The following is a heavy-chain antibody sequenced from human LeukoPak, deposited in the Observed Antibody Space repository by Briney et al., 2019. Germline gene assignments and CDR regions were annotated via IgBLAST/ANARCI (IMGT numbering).Heavy chain of an antibody. CDR3: ARGRGYFDY. Sequence: PSETLSLTCTVSSGSISPYYWGWIRQPPGKGLEWIGYIYYSGSTNYNASLKSRVTISLDTPKNQFSLRLTSVTAADTAVYYCARGRGYFDYWGQGTLVTVSS. CDR1: SGSISPYY. J-gene: IGHJ4*01. V-gene: IGHV4-59*01. CDR2: IYYSGST.